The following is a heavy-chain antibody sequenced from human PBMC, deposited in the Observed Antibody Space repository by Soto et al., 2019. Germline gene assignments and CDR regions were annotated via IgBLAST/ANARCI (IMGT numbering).Heavy chain of an antibody. J-gene: IGHJ4*02. D-gene: IGHD3-22*01. CDR3: ASKYYYDSSGYYI. CDR2: IYSGGST. V-gene: IGHV3-53*01. Sequence: GGSLRLSCAASGFTVSSNYMSWVRQAPGKGLEWVSVIYSGGSTYYADSVKGRFTISRDNPKNTLYLQMNSLRAEDTAVYYCASKYYYDSSGYYIWGQGTLVTVSS. CDR1: GFTVSSNY.